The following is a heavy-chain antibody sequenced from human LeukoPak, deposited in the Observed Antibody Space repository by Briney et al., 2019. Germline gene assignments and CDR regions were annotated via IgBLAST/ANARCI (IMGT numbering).Heavy chain of an antibody. V-gene: IGHV4-38-2*02. CDR1: GYSISSGYY. J-gene: IGHJ4*02. CDR2: IYHSGST. Sequence: SETLSLTCTVSGYSISSGYYWGWIRQPPGKGLEWIGSIYHSGSTYYNPSLKSRVTISVDTSKNQFSLKLSSVTAADTAVYYCARSPTRRFDYWGQGTLVTVSS. CDR3: ARSPTRRFDY.